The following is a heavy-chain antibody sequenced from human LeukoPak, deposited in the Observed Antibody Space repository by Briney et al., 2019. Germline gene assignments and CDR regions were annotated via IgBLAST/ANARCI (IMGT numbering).Heavy chain of an antibody. Sequence: SETLSPTCTVSGGSISSGGYYWSWIRQHPGKGLEWIGYIYYSGSTYYNPSLKSRVTISVDTSKNQFSLKLSSVTAADTAVYYCARAHWGAYYFDYWGQGTLVTVSS. CDR3: ARAHWGAYYFDY. CDR1: GGSISSGGYY. J-gene: IGHJ4*02. D-gene: IGHD7-27*01. CDR2: IYYSGST. V-gene: IGHV4-31*03.